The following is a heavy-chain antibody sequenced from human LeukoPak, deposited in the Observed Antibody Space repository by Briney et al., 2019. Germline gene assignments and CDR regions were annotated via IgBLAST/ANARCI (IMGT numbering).Heavy chain of an antibody. D-gene: IGHD2-2*01. CDR3: VLIPAA. J-gene: IGHJ5*02. Sequence: GGSLRLSCSASGFTISDHYMSWIRQAPGKGPEWISYISSGGTRVYYADSVKGRFTPSRDNAKNTVYLQMSSLGVEDTAVYYCVLIPAAWGQGTRVTVSS. V-gene: IGHV3-11*04. CDR1: GFTISDHY. CDR2: ISSGGTRV.